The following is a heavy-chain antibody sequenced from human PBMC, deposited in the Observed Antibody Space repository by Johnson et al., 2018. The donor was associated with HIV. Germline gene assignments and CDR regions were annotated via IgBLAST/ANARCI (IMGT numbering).Heavy chain of an antibody. CDR3: ANTYYYDSSGYSGAFDL. CDR2: INSDGSST. CDR1: GFTLSSYW. V-gene: IGHV3-74*02. D-gene: IGHD3-22*01. J-gene: IGHJ3*01. Sequence: VQLLESGGGLVKTGGSLRLSCVASGFTLSSYWIHWVRRAPGKGLVWVSRINSDGSSTSYADSVKGRFTISRDNDKNTLYLQMNSLRAEDTAVYYCANTYYYDSSGYSGAFDLWGQGAMVTVSS.